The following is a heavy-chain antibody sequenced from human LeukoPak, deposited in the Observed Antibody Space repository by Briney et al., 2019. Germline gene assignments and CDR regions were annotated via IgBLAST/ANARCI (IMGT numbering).Heavy chain of an antibody. D-gene: IGHD3-16*01. Sequence: PGGSLRLSCAGPGFRFGSDWMSWVRQAPGKGLEWVANINPDGSEKYYVDSVKGRFTISRDNDKNSLYLRLNSLRADDTAVYYCVRYYDPPVGDAFDIWGQGTLVTVSS. CDR2: INPDGSEK. CDR1: GFRFGSDW. CDR3: VRYYDPPVGDAFDI. V-gene: IGHV3-7*01. J-gene: IGHJ3*02.